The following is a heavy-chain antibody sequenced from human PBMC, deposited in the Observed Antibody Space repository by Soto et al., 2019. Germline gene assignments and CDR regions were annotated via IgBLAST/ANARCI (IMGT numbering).Heavy chain of an antibody. V-gene: IGHV3-23*01. Sequence: GGSLRLSCAASGFTFSSYAMSWVRQAPGKGLEWVSAISGSGGSTYYADSVKGRFTISRDNSKNTLYLQMNSLRAEDTALYYCAKDTPTRYCSSTSCYGRYWGQGTLVTVSS. D-gene: IGHD2-2*01. CDR1: GFTFSSYA. CDR3: AKDTPTRYCSSTSCYGRY. CDR2: ISGSGGST. J-gene: IGHJ4*02.